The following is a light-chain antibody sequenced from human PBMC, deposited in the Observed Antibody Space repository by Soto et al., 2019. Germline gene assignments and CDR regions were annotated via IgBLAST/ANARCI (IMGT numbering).Light chain of an antibody. CDR3: QQYNNWPPWT. CDR1: QSVGSD. V-gene: IGKV3-15*01. J-gene: IGKJ1*01. Sequence: EIVVTQSRAALSVSPGERCTLSCRASQSVGSDLAWYQHTPGQPPRLLIYGASTRATGIPGRFSGSGSGTKFTLPISSLQSEDFAVYFCQQYNNWPPWTFGQGTKVDTK. CDR2: GAS.